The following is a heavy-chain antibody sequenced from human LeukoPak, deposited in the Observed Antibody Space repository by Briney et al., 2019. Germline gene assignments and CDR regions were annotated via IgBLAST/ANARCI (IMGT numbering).Heavy chain of an antibody. V-gene: IGHV1-18*01. D-gene: IGHD6-13*01. CDR3: ATKGYSSSWFTYNWFDP. CDR1: GYTFTSYG. Sequence: ASVKVSCKASGYTFTSYGISWVRQAPGQGLEWMGWISAYNGNTNYAQKLQGRVTMTTDTSTSTAYMELRSLRSDDTAVYYCATKGYSSSWFTYNWFDPWGQGTLVTVSS. CDR2: ISAYNGNT. J-gene: IGHJ5*02.